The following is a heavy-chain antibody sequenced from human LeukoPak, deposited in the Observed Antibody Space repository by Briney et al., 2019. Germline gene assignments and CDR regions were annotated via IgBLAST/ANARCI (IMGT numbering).Heavy chain of an antibody. V-gene: IGHV1-2*04. J-gene: IGHJ6*02. CDR1: GYTFTGYY. CDR3: ARDAYYDSSGYPPYGMDV. Sequence: ASVKVSCKASGYTFTGYYMHWVRQAPGQGLEWMGWINPNSGGTNYAQKFQGWVTMTRDTSISTAYMELSRLRSDDTAVYYRARDAYYDSSGYPPYGMDVWGQGTTVTVSS. CDR2: INPNSGGT. D-gene: IGHD3-22*01.